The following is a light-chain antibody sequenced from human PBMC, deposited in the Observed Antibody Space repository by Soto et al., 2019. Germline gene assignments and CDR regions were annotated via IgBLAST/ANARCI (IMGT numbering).Light chain of an antibody. V-gene: IGKV1-5*03. CDR1: QSINSW. CDR3: QQYDTNFPT. Sequence: DIQMTQSPSTLSASVGDRVIITCRASQSINSWLAWYQQKPGKAPKLLIYKESSLESGVPSRFSGSKSGTEFTLTISSLQPDDFATYYCQQYDTNFPTFGQGTKVEIK. CDR2: KES. J-gene: IGKJ1*01.